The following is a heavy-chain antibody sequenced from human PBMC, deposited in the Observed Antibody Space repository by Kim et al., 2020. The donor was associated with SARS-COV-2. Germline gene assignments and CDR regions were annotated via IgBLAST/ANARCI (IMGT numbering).Heavy chain of an antibody. CDR1: GFPFSNVW. CDR3: TTLISAAGRGF. CDR2: IKTNTDGGTT. J-gene: IGHJ4*02. V-gene: IGHV3-15*01. Sequence: GGSLRLSCAASGFPFSNVWMSWVRQAPGKGLEWVGRIKTNTDGGTTDYAAPVKGRFTISRDDSKNTLYLQMNSLKTEDTAIYYCTTLISAAGRGFWGQGTLVTVSS. D-gene: IGHD6-13*01.